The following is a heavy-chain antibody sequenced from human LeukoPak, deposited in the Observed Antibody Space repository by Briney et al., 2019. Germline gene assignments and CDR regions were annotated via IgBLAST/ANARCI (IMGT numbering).Heavy chain of an antibody. CDR3: ARESSGYCTNGVCYSSLDY. J-gene: IGHJ4*02. Sequence: SETLSLTCTVSGGSISSYYWSWIRQPSGKGLEWIGYIYYSGGTNYNPSLKSRVTMSVDTSKNQFSLKLSSVTAADTAVYYCARESSGYCTNGVCYSSLDYWGQGTLVTVSS. CDR1: GGSISSYY. V-gene: IGHV4-59*12. D-gene: IGHD2-8*01. CDR2: IYYSGGT.